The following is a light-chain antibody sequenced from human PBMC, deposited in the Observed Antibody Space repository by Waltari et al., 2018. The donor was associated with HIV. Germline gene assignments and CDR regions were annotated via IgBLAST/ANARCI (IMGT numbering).Light chain of an antibody. J-gene: IGLJ2*01. V-gene: IGLV2-23*02. Sequence: PGQSITISCTGSSSDIGGYDFVSCYQQHPGKAPKLIIYDVIERPSGVSNLFSASKSGNTASLTISGLQPEDEADYYCCSFIGRSTLIFGGGTKVTVV. CDR3: CSFIGRSTLI. CDR1: SSDIGGYDF. CDR2: DVI.